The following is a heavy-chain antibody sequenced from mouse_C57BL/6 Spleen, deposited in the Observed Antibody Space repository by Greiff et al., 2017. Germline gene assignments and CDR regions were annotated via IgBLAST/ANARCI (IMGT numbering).Heavy chain of an antibody. V-gene: IGHV1-64*01. J-gene: IGHJ1*03. Sequence: VQLQQPGAELVKPGASVKLSCKASGYTFTSYWMHWVKQRPGQGLEWIGMIHPNSGSTNYNEKFKSKATLTVDKSSSTAYMQLSSLTSEDSAVYYCAIGGYYSSSFWYFDVWGTGTTVTVSS. CDR2: IHPNSGST. CDR1: GYTFTSYW. CDR3: AIGGYYSSSFWYFDV. D-gene: IGHD1-1*01.